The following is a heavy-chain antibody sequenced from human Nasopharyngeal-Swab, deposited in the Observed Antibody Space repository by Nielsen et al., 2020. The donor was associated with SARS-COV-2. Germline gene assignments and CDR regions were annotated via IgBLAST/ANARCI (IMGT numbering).Heavy chain of an antibody. Sequence: VRQAPGKGLEWVSVIYSGGSTYYADSVKSRFTISRDNSKNTLYLQMNSLRAEDTAVYYCARRYGSSWYFGMDVWGQGTTVTVSS. J-gene: IGHJ6*02. D-gene: IGHD6-13*01. CDR3: ARRYGSSWYFGMDV. V-gene: IGHV3-66*01. CDR2: IYSGGST.